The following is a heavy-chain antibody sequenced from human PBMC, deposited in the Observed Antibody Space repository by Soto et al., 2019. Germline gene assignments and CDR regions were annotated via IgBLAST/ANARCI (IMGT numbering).Heavy chain of an antibody. CDR2: IYYSGYT. Sequence: SETLSLTCTVSGGSISSSSYYWGWIRQPPGKGLEWIGSIYYSGYTYYNPSLKSRVTISVDTSKNQFSLKLSSVTAADTAVYYCARVKDDSSGYYLPFDYWGQGTLVTVSS. CDR3: ARVKDDSSGYYLPFDY. J-gene: IGHJ4*02. D-gene: IGHD3-22*01. V-gene: IGHV4-39*07. CDR1: GGSISSSSYY.